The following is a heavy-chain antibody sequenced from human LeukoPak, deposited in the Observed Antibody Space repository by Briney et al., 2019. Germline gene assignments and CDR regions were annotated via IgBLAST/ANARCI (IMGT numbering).Heavy chain of an antibody. Sequence: GGSLRLSCAASGFTFSSYAMHWVRQAPGKGLEWVAVISYDGSNKYYADSVKGRFTISRDDSKNTLYLQMNSLRAEDTAVYYCARVQGRYSYGSGFDSWGQGTLVTVSS. CDR1: GFTFSSYA. D-gene: IGHD5-18*01. J-gene: IGHJ4*02. CDR3: ARVQGRYSYGSGFDS. CDR2: ISYDGSNK. V-gene: IGHV3-30*04.